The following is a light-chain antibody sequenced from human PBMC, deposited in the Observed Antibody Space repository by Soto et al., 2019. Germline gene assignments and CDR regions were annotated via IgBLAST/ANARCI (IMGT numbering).Light chain of an antibody. Sequence: QSVLTQPPSASATPGQRVTISCSGSSSNIDRNSVNWYQQFPGTAPKPLIYSNNQRPFGVPERFSGSKSGTSASLAISGLHSEDEADYFCSSWDDSLYGPIFGGGTKLPVL. CDR1: SSNIDRNS. J-gene: IGLJ2*01. CDR3: SSWDDSLYGPI. CDR2: SNN. V-gene: IGLV1-44*01.